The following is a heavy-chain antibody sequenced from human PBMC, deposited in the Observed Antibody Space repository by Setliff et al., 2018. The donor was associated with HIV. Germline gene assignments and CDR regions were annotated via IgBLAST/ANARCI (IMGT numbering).Heavy chain of an antibody. CDR3: AGVPGGGGNGFDP. CDR1: GYTFTSYY. J-gene: IGHJ5*02. CDR2: INPSGGST. Sequence: ASVKVSCKASGYTFTSYYMHWVRQAPGQGLEWMGIINPSGGSTSYAQKFQGRVTMTTDTSTSTVYMELTSLTSEDTAMYFCAGVPGGGGNGFDPWGQGTLVTVSS. V-gene: IGHV1-46*01. D-gene: IGHD3-16*01.